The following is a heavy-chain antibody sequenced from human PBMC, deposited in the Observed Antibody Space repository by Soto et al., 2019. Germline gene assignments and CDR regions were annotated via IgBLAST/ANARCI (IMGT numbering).Heavy chain of an antibody. Sequence: GASVKVSCKASGGTFKSYVFSWVRQAPGQGLEWMGGFIPLFGTPNYAQKFQGRVTITADESTSTVYMEMSSLTSEDSAVYYCARGLTVYSAVLHYSYAMDVWGQGTTVTVSS. CDR1: GGTFKSYV. CDR3: ARGLTVYSAVLHYSYAMDV. D-gene: IGHD2-21*01. CDR2: FIPLFGTP. J-gene: IGHJ6*02. V-gene: IGHV1-69*13.